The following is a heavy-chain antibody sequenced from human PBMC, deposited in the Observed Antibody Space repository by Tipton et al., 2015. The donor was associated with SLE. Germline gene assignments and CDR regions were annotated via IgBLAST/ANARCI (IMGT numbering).Heavy chain of an antibody. CDR1: GDSLSSYY. V-gene: IGHV4-59*01. J-gene: IGHJ4*02. CDR3: AGAWQGYCNGGTCYVLDY. Sequence: TLSLTCPVSGDSLSSYYWSWIRQAPGKGLEWIGDISNSETTNYNPSLKSRVTISVDTSKNQFSLKLRSVTAADTAGSYCAGAWQGYCNGGTCYVLDYWGQGTLVTVSS. D-gene: IGHD2-15*01. CDR2: ISNSETT.